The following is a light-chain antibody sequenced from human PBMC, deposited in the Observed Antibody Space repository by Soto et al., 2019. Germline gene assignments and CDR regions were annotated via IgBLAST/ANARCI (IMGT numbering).Light chain of an antibody. CDR1: SSDVGGYKY. CDR2: EVS. V-gene: IGLV2-8*01. J-gene: IGLJ1*01. CDR3: KSYAGSNTYV. Sequence: QSALAQPPSASGSPGQSVTISCTGTSSDVGGYKYVSWYQQHPGKVPKLMIYEVSKRPSGVPDRFSGSKSGNTASLTVSGLQAEDEADYYCKSYAGSNTYVFGSGTKVTVL.